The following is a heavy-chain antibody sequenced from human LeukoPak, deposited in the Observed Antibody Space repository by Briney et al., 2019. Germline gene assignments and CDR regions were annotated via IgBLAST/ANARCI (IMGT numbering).Heavy chain of an antibody. CDR2: ISYDGSNK. J-gene: IGHJ6*03. CDR3: ARDRGRYYMDV. D-gene: IGHD6-25*01. Sequence: GGSLRLSCAASGFTFSSYGMHWVRQAPGKGLEWVTIISYDGSNKYYADSVKGRSTISRENAKNSLYLQMNSLRAGDTAVYYCARDRGRYYMDVWGKGTTVTISS. CDR1: GFTFSSYG. V-gene: IGHV3-33*05.